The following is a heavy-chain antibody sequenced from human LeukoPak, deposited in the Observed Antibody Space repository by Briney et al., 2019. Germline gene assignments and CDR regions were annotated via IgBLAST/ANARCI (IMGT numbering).Heavy chain of an antibody. CDR2: ISSSSSYI. J-gene: IGHJ4*02. CDR1: GFTFSSYS. Sequence: GGSLRLSCAASGFTFSSYSMNWVRQAPGKGLEWVSSISSSSSYIYYADSVKGRFTISRDNAKNSLYLQMNSLRAEDTAVYYCARDLFPRGGSSWDPQGYWGQGTLVTVSS. V-gene: IGHV3-21*01. CDR3: ARDLFPRGGSSWDPQGY. D-gene: IGHD6-13*01.